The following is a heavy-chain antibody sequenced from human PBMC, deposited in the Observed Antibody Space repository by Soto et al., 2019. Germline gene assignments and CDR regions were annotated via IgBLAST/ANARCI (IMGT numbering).Heavy chain of an antibody. Sequence: ESGGNLVQPGGSLRLSCAASGFTFSSSGMSWVRQAPGKGLEWVSAISESGGTTNYADSVKGRFTISRDNSKNTLYLQMNSLRAEDMAVYYCAKGLLGSSRLSFEYCGQGTLVTVSS. J-gene: IGHJ4*02. CDR1: GFTFSSSG. CDR2: ISESGGTT. CDR3: AKGLLGSSRLSFEY. V-gene: IGHV3-23*01. D-gene: IGHD6-13*01.